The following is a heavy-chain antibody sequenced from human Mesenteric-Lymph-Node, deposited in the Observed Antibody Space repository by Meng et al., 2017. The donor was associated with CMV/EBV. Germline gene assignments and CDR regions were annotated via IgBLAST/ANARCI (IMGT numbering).Heavy chain of an antibody. Sequence: GGSLRLSCAASGFTFSSYAMHWVRQAPGKGLEWVAVISYDGSNKYYADSVKGRFTISRDNSKSTLYLQMNSLRAEDTAVYYCAREWGYGDSGDNYYYYYGMDVWGQGTTVTVSS. D-gene: IGHD4-17*01. CDR1: GFTFSSYA. CDR2: ISYDGSNK. J-gene: IGHJ6*02. V-gene: IGHV3-30*04. CDR3: AREWGYGDSGDNYYYYYGMDV.